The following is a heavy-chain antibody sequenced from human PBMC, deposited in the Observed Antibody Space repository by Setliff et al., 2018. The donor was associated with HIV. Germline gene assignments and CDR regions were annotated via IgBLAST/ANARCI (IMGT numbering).Heavy chain of an antibody. CDR2: ISHSGSDI. J-gene: IGHJ4*02. CDR3: VRKEIGVAAASDYFDY. CDR1: GFTFSSYT. D-gene: IGHD2-2*01. V-gene: IGHV3-21*01. Sequence: NPGGSLRLSCAVSGFTFSSYTMSWVRQAPGKGLEWISSISHSGSDIYYADSVKGRFTISRDNAKNSLYLQMSSLRAEDTAVYHCVRKEIGVAAASDYFDYWGPGSLVTVSS.